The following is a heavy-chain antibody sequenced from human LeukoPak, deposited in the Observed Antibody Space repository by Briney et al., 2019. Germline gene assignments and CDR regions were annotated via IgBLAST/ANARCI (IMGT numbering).Heavy chain of an antibody. V-gene: IGHV4-34*01. CDR3: ARTLGVLLWFGESDYFDY. CDR2: INHSGST. Sequence: SETLSLTCAVSGGSISSGGYSWSWIRQPPGKGLEWIGEINHSGSTNYNPSLKSRVTISVDTSKNQFSLKLSSVTAADTAVYYCARTLGVLLWFGESDYFDYWGQGTLVTVSS. J-gene: IGHJ4*02. CDR1: GGSISSGGYS. D-gene: IGHD3-10*01.